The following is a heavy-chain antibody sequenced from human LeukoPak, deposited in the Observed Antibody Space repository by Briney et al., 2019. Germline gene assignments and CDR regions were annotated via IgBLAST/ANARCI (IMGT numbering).Heavy chain of an antibody. D-gene: IGHD6-13*01. CDR1: GGSISSSNW. CDR3: ARVLYSSSWYEYYYYYYMDV. J-gene: IGHJ6*03. V-gene: IGHV4-4*02. CDR2: IYHSGST. Sequence: SGTLSLTCAVSGGSISSSNWWSWVRPPPGKGLEWIGEIYHSGSTNYNSSLKSRITFSVDKSKNQFSLKLSSVTAADTAVYYCARVLYSSSWYEYYYYYYMDVWGKGTTVTVSS.